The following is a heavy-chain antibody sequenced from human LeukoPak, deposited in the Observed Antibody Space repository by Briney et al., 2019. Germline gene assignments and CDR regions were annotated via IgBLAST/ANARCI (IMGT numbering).Heavy chain of an antibody. CDR3: VWVPYDYVWGSYRSTYFDY. V-gene: IGHV1-46*01. Sequence: ASVKVSCKASGYTFTSYYMHWVRRAPGQGLEWMGIINPSGGSTSYAQKFQGRVTMTRDTSTSTVCMELSSLRSEDTAVYYCVWVPYDYVWGSYRSTYFDYWGQGTLVTVSS. CDR2: INPSGGST. J-gene: IGHJ4*02. D-gene: IGHD3-16*02. CDR1: GYTFTSYY.